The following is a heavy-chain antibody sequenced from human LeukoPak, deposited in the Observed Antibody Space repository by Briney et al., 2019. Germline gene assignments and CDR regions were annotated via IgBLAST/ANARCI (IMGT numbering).Heavy chain of an antibody. V-gene: IGHV3-15*01. CDR1: GFTFSNAW. D-gene: IGHD1-1*01. CDR2: IKSKTDGGTT. J-gene: IGHJ4*02. CDR3: TTHWNDGSGDY. Sequence: GVSLRLSSAASGFTFSNAWMSWVRQARGKGLEWVGRIKSKTDGGTTDYAAPVKGRFTISRDDSKNTLYLQMNSLKTEDTAVYYCTTHWNDGSGDYWGQGTLVTVSS.